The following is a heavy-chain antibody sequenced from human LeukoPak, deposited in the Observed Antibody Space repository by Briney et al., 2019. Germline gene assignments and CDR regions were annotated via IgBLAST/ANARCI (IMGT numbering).Heavy chain of an antibody. CDR3: ARDWFHAIDY. D-gene: IGHD2/OR15-2a*01. V-gene: IGHV3-74*01. CDR1: GFTFSDTW. J-gene: IGHJ4*02. Sequence: GGALRLSCAASGFTFSDTWMHWVRQAPGEGLVWVSRIRSDGSDTRYAESVKGRFTISRDNAKNTLYLQMNSLRAEDTAVYYCARDWFHAIDYWGQGTLVTVSS. CDR2: IRSDGSDT.